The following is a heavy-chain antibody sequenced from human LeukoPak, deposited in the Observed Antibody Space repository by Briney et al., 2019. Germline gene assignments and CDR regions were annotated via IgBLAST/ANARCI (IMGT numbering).Heavy chain of an antibody. Sequence: GGSLRLSWAASGFTFSNYAMTWVRQAPGKGLEWVSAISGSGGSTYYADSVKGRFTISRDNSKNTLYLQMNSLRAEDTAVYYCAKVYYDFWSGPCNYWGQGTLVTVSS. CDR2: ISGSGGST. CDR1: GFTFSNYA. V-gene: IGHV3-23*01. CDR3: AKVYYDFWSGPCNY. J-gene: IGHJ4*02. D-gene: IGHD3-3*01.